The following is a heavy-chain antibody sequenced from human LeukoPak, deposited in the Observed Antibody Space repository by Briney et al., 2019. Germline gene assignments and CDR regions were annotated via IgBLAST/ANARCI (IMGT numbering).Heavy chain of an antibody. CDR1: GYSISSGYY. CDR2: INHSGST. Sequence: SETLSLTCTASGYSISSGYYWGWIRQPPGKGLEWIGEINHSGSTNYNPSLKSRVTISVDTSKNQFSLKLSSVTAADTAVYYCARHSGSYYYGSGSYYSNNWFDPWGQGTLVTVSS. D-gene: IGHD3-10*01. V-gene: IGHV4-38-2*02. J-gene: IGHJ5*02. CDR3: ARHSGSYYYGSGSYYSNNWFDP.